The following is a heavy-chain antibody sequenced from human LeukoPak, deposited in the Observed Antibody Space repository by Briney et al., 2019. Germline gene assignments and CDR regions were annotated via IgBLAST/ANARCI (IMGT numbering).Heavy chain of an antibody. Sequence: ASVKVSCKASGYTFTSYGTSWVRQAPGQGLEWMGWISAYNGNTNYAQKLQGRVTMTTDTSTSTAYMELRSLRSDDTAVYYCARDREYYYGSGRGFYNWFDPWGQGTLVTVSS. D-gene: IGHD3-10*01. V-gene: IGHV1-18*01. CDR3: ARDREYYYGSGRGFYNWFDP. CDR2: ISAYNGNT. CDR1: GYTFTSYG. J-gene: IGHJ5*02.